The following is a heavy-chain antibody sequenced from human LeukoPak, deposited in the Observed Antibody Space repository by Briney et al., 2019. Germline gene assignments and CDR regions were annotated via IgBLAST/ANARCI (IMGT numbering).Heavy chain of an antibody. J-gene: IGHJ4*02. CDR2: IYYSGST. V-gene: IGHV4-39*01. CDR3: ARHSQWLVPTETDY. D-gene: IGHD6-19*01. CDR1: GGSISSSSYY. Sequence: SETLSLTCTVSGGSISSSSYYWGWIRQPPGKGLEWIGSIYYSGSTYYNPSLKSRVTISVDTSKNQFSLKLSSVTAADTAVYYCARHSQWLVPTETDYWGQGTLVTVSS.